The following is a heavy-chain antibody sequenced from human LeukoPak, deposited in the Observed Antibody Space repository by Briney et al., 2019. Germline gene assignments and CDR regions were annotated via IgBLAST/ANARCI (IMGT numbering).Heavy chain of an antibody. CDR1: GFTFDSYW. CDR2: IMQHGTQK. D-gene: IGHD2-15*01. Sequence: GGSLRLSCTASGFTFDSYWMTWVRQAPGKGLEWVASIMQHGTQKYYVDSVKDRFTISRDNAKNSLYLQMNSLRAEDTAVYYCARGVRYCSGGSCYGERHYYYYYYMDVWGKGTTVTVSS. J-gene: IGHJ6*03. V-gene: IGHV3-7*01. CDR3: ARGVRYCSGGSCYGERHYYYYYYMDV.